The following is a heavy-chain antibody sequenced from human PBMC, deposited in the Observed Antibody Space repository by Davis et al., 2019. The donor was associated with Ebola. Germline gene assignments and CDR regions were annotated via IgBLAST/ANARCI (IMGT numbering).Heavy chain of an antibody. J-gene: IGHJ5*02. CDR1: GYTFSSYG. V-gene: IGHV1-18*01. CDR2: ISAYNGNT. D-gene: IGHD3-9*01. Sequence: AASVKVSCKASGYTFSSYGINWVRQAPGQGLEWMGWISAYNGNTKYSQKLQGRVTMTTDTSTSTAYMELRSLRSDDTAVYYCARAYDILTDWFDPWGQGTLVTVSS. CDR3: ARAYDILTDWFDP.